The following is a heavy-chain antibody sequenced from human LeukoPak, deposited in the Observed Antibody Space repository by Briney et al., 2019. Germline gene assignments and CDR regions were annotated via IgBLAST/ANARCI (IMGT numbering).Heavy chain of an antibody. CDR2: INSDGSST. CDR3: ARGPRFTAMVVSD. J-gene: IGHJ4*02. CDR1: GFTFSSYW. Sequence: GGSLRLSCAASGFTFSSYWMHWVRQAPGKGLVWVSRINSDGSSTSYADSVKGRFTISRDNAENTLYLQMNSLRAEDTAVYYCARGPRFTAMVVSDWGQGTLVTVSS. V-gene: IGHV3-74*01. D-gene: IGHD5-18*01.